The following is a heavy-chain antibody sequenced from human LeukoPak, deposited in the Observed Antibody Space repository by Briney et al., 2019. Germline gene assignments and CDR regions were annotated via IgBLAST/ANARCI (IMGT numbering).Heavy chain of an antibody. CDR3: ASTHGGVWWFDH. CDR2: ISAYNGNT. D-gene: IGHD3-3*01. Sequence: ASVKVSCKPAGYTFTSYGISRVRQAPGQGLEWMGRISAYNGNTNYAQKLQGRVTMTTDTSTSTAYMELRSLRSDDTAVYYCASTHGGVWWFDHWGQGTLVTVSS. V-gene: IGHV1-18*01. J-gene: IGHJ5*02. CDR1: GYTFTSYG.